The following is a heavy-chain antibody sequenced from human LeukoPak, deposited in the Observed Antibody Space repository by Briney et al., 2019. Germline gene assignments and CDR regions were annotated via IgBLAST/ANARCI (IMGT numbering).Heavy chain of an antibody. Sequence: GGSLRLSCAASGFTFSSYSMNWVRQAPGKGLEWVSSISSSSSYIYYADSVKGRFTISRDNAKNSLYLQMNSPRAEDTAVYYCARESSGRYFDWLLDYYYGMDVWGQGTTVTVSS. CDR1: GFTFSSYS. CDR2: ISSSSSYI. CDR3: ARESSGRYFDWLLDYYYGMDV. D-gene: IGHD3-9*01. J-gene: IGHJ6*02. V-gene: IGHV3-21*01.